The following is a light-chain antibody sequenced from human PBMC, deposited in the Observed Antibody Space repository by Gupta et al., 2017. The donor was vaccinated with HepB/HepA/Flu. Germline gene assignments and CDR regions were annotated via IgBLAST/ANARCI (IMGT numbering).Light chain of an antibody. CDR3: QTWGTGIQV. CDR2: LNSDGSH. CDR1: SGHSSYA. J-gene: IGLJ3*02. Sequence: QLVLIQSPSASASLGASVKLTCTLSSGHSSYAIAWHQQQPEKGPRYLMKLNSDGSHSKGDGIPDRFSGSSSGAERYLTISSLQSEDEAYYYCQTWGTGIQVFGGGTKLTVL. V-gene: IGLV4-69*01.